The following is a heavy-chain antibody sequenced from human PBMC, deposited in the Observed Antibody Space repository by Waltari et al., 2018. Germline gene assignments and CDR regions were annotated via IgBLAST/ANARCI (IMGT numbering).Heavy chain of an antibody. J-gene: IGHJ5*02. CDR1: GGSISRHY. CDR2: IYYSGST. V-gene: IGHV4-59*11. CDR3: ARWEPDSSGYWGFDP. Sequence: QVQLQESGPGLVKPSETLSLTCTVSGGSISRHYWSWIRQPPGKGLEWIGYIYYSGSTNYNPSLKSRVTISVDTSKNQFSLKLSSVTAADTAVYYCARWEPDSSGYWGFDPWGQGTLVTVSS. D-gene: IGHD3-22*01.